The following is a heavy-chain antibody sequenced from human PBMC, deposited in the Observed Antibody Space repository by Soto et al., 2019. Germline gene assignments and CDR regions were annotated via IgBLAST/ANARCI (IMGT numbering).Heavy chain of an antibody. CDR1: GFIFSSYG. CDR2: ISYDGSSK. J-gene: IGHJ4*02. CDR3: AKGGEYQLLRIYFDY. D-gene: IGHD2-2*01. V-gene: IGHV3-30*18. Sequence: QVQLVEPGGGVVQPGRSLRLSCAASGFIFSSYGMHWVRQAPGKGLEWVAVISYDGSSKYYADSVKGRFTISRDNSENTLHLQMNSLRAEDTAMYYCAKGGEYQLLRIYFDYWGQGTPVTVSS.